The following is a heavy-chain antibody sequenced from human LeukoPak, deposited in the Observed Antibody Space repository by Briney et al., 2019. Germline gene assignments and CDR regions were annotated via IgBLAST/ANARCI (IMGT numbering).Heavy chain of an antibody. CDR2: TYYRSKWYN. Sequence: SQTLSLTCAISGDSVSSNSAAWNWIRQSPSRGLEWLGRTYYRSKWYNDYAVSVKSRITINPDTSKNQFSLQLNSVTPEDTAVYYCARGLDSSSWYGGSWYYFDYWGQGTLVTVSS. J-gene: IGHJ4*02. CDR1: GDSVSSNSAA. D-gene: IGHD6-13*01. CDR3: ARGLDSSSWYGGSWYYFDY. V-gene: IGHV6-1*01.